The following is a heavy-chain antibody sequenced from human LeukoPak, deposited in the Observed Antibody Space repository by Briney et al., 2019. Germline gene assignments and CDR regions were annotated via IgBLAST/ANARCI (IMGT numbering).Heavy chain of an antibody. CDR2: INSDGSST. J-gene: IGHJ4*02. D-gene: IGHD6-19*01. Sequence: GGSLRLSCAASGFTFSSYWMHWVRQAPGKGLVWVSRINSDGSSTSCADSVKGRFTISRDNAKNTLYLQMNSLRAEDTAVYYCARAAAVAGDLDYWGQGTLVTVSS. CDR3: ARAAAVAGDLDY. CDR1: GFTFSSYW. V-gene: IGHV3-74*01.